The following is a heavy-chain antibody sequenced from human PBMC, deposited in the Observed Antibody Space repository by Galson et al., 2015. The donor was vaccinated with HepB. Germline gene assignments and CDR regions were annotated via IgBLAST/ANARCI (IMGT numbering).Heavy chain of an antibody. CDR2: IKEDGSEN. CDR1: GFTFSYYW. V-gene: IGHV3-7*01. CDR3: ARDCHPGGGDCYCSH. Sequence: SLRLSCAASGFTFSYYWMTWVRQAPGKGLEWVATIKEDGSENYYVDSMRGRFTISRDNAKNSLYLQMNSLRAEDTAVYYCARDCHPGGGDCYCSHWGQGTLVTVSS. J-gene: IGHJ4*02. D-gene: IGHD2-21*01.